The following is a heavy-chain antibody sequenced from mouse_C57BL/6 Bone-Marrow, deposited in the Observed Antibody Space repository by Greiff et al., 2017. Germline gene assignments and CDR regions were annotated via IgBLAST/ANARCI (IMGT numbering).Heavy chain of an antibody. V-gene: IGHV1-64*01. CDR3: ARGVSSLVAY. D-gene: IGHD1-1*01. CDR2: MHPNSGST. CDR1: GYTFTSYW. Sequence: VQLQQSGAELVKPGASVKLSCKASGYTFTSYWMHWVKQRPGQGLEWIGMMHPNSGSTNYNEKFKSKATLTVDKSSSTAYMQLSSLTSEDSAVDYCARGVSSLVAYWGQGTLVTVSA. J-gene: IGHJ3*01.